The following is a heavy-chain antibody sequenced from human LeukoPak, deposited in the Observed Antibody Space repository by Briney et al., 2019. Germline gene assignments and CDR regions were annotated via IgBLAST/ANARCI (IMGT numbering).Heavy chain of an antibody. CDR1: GFTFSSYA. J-gene: IGHJ4*02. Sequence: GSLRLSCAASGFTFSSYAMHWVRQAPGKGLEWVAVISYDGSNKYYADSVKGRFTISRDNSKNTLYLQMNSLRAEDTAVYYCAKDYYDSSGPPGDYWGQGTLVTVSS. CDR2: ISYDGSNK. CDR3: AKDYYDSSGPPGDY. V-gene: IGHV3-30-3*01. D-gene: IGHD3-22*01.